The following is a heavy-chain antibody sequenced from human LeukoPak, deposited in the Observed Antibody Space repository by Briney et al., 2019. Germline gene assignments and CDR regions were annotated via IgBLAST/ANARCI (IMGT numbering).Heavy chain of an antibody. V-gene: IGHV3-21*01. D-gene: IGHD4-17*01. CDR1: GFTFSSYA. J-gene: IGHJ4*02. CDR3: ARDYYGDYYFDY. CDR2: ISSSSSYI. Sequence: KPGRSLRLSCAASGFTFSSYAMHWVRQAPGKGLEWVSSISSSSSYIYYADSVKGRFTISRDNAKSSLYLQMNSLRAEDTAVYYCARDYYGDYYFDYWGQGTLVTVSS.